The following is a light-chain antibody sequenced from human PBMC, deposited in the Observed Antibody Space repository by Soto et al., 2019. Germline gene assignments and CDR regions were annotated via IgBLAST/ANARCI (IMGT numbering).Light chain of an antibody. CDR3: QQSYSTPLT. CDR2: AAS. Sequence: DIQMTQSPPSLSASVGDRVTITCRATQRITGYLNWYQQRPGKAPRLLIHAASKLQSGVPARFSGSGSGTEFTLTISSLQPEDFASYYCQQSYSTPLTFGGGTMV. V-gene: IGKV1-39*01. CDR1: QRITGY. J-gene: IGKJ4*01.